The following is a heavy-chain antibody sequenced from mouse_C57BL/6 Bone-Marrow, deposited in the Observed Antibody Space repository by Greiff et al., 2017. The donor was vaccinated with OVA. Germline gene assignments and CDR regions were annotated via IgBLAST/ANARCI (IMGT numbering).Heavy chain of an antibody. Sequence: EVQLVESGGGLVQPKGSLKLSCAASGFSFNTYAMNWVRQAPGKGLEWVARIRSKSNNYATYYADSVKDRFTISRDDSESMLYLKMNNLKTEDTAMYYCVRHDVYWYFDVWGTGTTVTVSS. CDR1: GFSFNTYA. CDR3: VRHDVYWYFDV. V-gene: IGHV10-1*01. CDR2: IRSKSNNYAT. J-gene: IGHJ1*03. D-gene: IGHD2-3*01.